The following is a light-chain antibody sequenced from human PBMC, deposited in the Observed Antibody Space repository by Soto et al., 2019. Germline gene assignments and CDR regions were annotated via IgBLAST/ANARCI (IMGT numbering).Light chain of an antibody. CDR2: LGS. Sequence: DIVMTQSPLSLPVTPGEPASISCRSSQSLLHSNGYNYLDWYLQKPGQSPQLLIYLGSNRASGVPARFSGSGSGTDFTLKISRVESEDVGVYYCMQALQTSWTFGQGTKVEI. J-gene: IGKJ1*01. CDR1: QSLLHSNGYNY. V-gene: IGKV2-28*01. CDR3: MQALQTSWT.